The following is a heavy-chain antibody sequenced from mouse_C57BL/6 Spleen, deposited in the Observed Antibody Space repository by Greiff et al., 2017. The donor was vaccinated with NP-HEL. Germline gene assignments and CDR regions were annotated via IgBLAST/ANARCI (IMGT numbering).Heavy chain of an antibody. CDR3: ARLYYDYDGGVYYAMDY. J-gene: IGHJ4*01. CDR1: GFTFSDYG. CDR2: ISSGSSTI. Sequence: EVQRVESGGGLVKPGGSLKLSCAASGFTFSDYGMHWVRQAPEKGLEWVAYISSGSSTIYYADTVKGRFTISRDNAKNTLFLQMTSLRSEDTAMYYCARLYYDYDGGVYYAMDYWGQGTSVTVSS. V-gene: IGHV5-17*01. D-gene: IGHD2-4*01.